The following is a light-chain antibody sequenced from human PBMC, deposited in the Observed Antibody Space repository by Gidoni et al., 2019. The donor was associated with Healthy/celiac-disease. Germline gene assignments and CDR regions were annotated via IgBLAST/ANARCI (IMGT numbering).Light chain of an antibody. CDR3: QLYDSGLSGSV. J-gene: IGLJ2*01. Sequence: HSLLPPPPFVSGTPGLWVTIACTGSSSNIGAGYDVHWYQQLPGTAPKLLIYGNSERPSGVPDRFSGSKSGTSASLAITGLQAEDEADYYGQLYDSGLSGSVFGGGTKLTVL. CDR2: GNS. CDR1: SSNIGAGYD. V-gene: IGLV1-40*01.